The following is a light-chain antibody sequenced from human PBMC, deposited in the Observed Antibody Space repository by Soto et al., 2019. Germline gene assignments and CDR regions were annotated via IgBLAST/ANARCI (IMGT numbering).Light chain of an antibody. V-gene: IGKV1-33*01. J-gene: IGKJ5*01. CDR2: AAS. CDR3: QQYDNLLLT. CDR1: QDISNY. Sequence: DIQMTQSPSSLSASVGDRVTITCQASQDISNYLNWYQQKPGKAPKLLIYAASNLETGVPSRFSGSGSGTDFTFTISSLQPEDIATYYCQQYDNLLLTFGQGTRLEIK.